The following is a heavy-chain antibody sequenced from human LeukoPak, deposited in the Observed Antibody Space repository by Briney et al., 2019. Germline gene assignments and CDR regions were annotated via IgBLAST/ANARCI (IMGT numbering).Heavy chain of an antibody. Sequence: PGGSLRLSRAASGFTVSSNYMSWVRQAPGKGLEWVSVIYSDGRTYYADSVKGRFTISRDNSKNTLYLQMDSLRVEDTALYYCARGYSNYIAWFDPWGQGTLVTVSS. CDR2: IYSDGRT. CDR1: GFTVSSNY. J-gene: IGHJ5*02. D-gene: IGHD4-11*01. V-gene: IGHV3-66*02. CDR3: ARGYSNYIAWFDP.